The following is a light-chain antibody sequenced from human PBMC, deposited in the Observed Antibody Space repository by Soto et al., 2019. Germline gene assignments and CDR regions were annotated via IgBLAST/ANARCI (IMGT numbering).Light chain of an antibody. CDR2: GAS. CDR3: QQYTNWPPGLT. J-gene: IGKJ4*01. Sequence: EIVLTQSPGTLSLSPGERATVSCRAIQSVSSNLAWYQQKAGQAPRLLIYGASTRATGIPARFSGSGSGTEFTLTISSLQSEDFAVYYCQQYTNWPPGLTFGGGTKVDIK. V-gene: IGKV3-15*01. CDR1: QSVSSN.